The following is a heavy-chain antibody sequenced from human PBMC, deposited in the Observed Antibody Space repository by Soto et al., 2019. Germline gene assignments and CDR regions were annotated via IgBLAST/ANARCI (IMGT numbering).Heavy chain of an antibody. J-gene: IGHJ3*02. CDR3: ARVPWEDYGEYVLHRYAFDI. V-gene: IGHV1-18*01. D-gene: IGHD4-17*01. Sequence: ASVKVSCKASGYTFTSYGISWVRQAPGQGLKWMGWISAYNGNTNYAQKLQGRVTMTTDTSTSTAYLELRSLRSDDTAVYYCARVPWEDYGEYVLHRYAFDIWGQGTMVTVSS. CDR2: ISAYNGNT. CDR1: GYTFTSYG.